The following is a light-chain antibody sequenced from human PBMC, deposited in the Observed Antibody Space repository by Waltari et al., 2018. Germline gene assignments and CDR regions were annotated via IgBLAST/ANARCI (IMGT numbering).Light chain of an antibody. V-gene: IGLV1-40*01. CDR3: QSYDTSLTVV. CDR2: GST. J-gene: IGLJ3*02. CDR1: GSNIGAGYD. Sequence: QSVLTQPPSVSGAPGQTVTISCTGSGSNIGAGYDVHWYQQVPRAAPELLIYGSTSLPLGVPDRFFGSTSGTSASLAITGLQAEDEAVYYCQSYDTSLTVVFGGGTKLTVL.